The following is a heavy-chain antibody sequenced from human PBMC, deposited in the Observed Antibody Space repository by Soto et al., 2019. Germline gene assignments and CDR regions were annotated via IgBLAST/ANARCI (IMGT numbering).Heavy chain of an antibody. J-gene: IGHJ6*03. CDR3: ARALGGRFWLSMDV. V-gene: IGHV6-1*01. D-gene: IGHD3-3*01. CDR1: NTVA. Sequence: NTVAWVWFRQTPSRGLEWLGRTYYRSKWYNDYAVSVKSRITINPDTSKNQFSLQLNSVTPEDTAVYYCARALGGRFWLSMDVWGKGTTVTVFS. CDR2: TYYRSKWYN.